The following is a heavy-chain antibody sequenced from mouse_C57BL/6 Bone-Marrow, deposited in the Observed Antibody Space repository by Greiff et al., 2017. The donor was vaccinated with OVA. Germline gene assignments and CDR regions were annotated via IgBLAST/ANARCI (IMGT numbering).Heavy chain of an antibody. Sequence: QVQLKESGPGILQSSQTLSLTCSFSGFSLSTSGMGVSWIRQPSGKGLEWLAHIYWDDDKRYNPSLKSRLTISKDTSRNQVFLKITSVDTADTATYYCARRDYYYRGIWDYWGQGTSVTVSS. CDR1: GFSLSTSGMG. CDR3: ARRDYYYRGIWDY. J-gene: IGHJ4*01. CDR2: IYWDDDK. D-gene: IGHD2-12*01. V-gene: IGHV8-12*01.